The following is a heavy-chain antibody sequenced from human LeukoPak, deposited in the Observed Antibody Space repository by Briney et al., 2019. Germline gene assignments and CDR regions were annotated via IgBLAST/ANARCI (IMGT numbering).Heavy chain of an antibody. CDR3: ARSGVRGNAFDI. Sequence: ASVKVSCKASGYTFTSYAMHWVRQAPGQRLEWMGWINAGNGNTKYSQKFQGRVTITRDTSASTAYMELSSLRSEDTAVYYCARSGVRGNAFDIWGQGTMVTVSS. V-gene: IGHV1-3*01. CDR1: GYTFTSYA. J-gene: IGHJ3*02. CDR2: INAGNGNT. D-gene: IGHD2-15*01.